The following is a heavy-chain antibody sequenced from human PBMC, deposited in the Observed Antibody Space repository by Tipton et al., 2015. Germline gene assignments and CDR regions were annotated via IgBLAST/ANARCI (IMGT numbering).Heavy chain of an antibody. J-gene: IGHJ4*02. D-gene: IGHD3-22*01. Sequence: SLRLSCAASGFTFSGYSMIWVRQAPGKGLEWVSAISSSSAFIFYADSVKGRFTISRDNAKNSLYLLMNSLRAEDTAVYYCARDRRGSSGSYFDYWGQVTLVTVSS. V-gene: IGHV3-21*01. CDR3: ARDRRGSSGSYFDY. CDR2: ISSSSAFI. CDR1: GFTFSGYS.